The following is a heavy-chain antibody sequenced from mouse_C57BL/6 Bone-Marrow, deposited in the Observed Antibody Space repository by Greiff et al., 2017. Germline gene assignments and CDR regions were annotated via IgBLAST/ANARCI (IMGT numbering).Heavy chain of an antibody. CDR2: IYPRSGNT. Sequence: QVQLQQSGAELARPGASVKLSCKASGYTFTSYGISWVKQRTGQGLEWIGEIYPRSGNTYYNEKFKGKATLTADKSSSTADMELRSLTSEDAAVYFCARGGQTTSEGYWGQGTTLTVSS. D-gene: IGHD1-1*01. CDR3: ARGGQTTSEGY. J-gene: IGHJ2*01. V-gene: IGHV1-81*01. CDR1: GYTFTSYG.